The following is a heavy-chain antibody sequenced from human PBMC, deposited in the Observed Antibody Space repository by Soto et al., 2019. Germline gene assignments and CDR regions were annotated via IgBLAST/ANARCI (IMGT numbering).Heavy chain of an antibody. J-gene: IGHJ3*02. Sequence: GASVKVSCKASGYTFTGYYMHWVRQAPGQGLERMGWINPNSGGTNYAQKIQGWVTMTRDTSISTAYMELSRLRSDDTAVYYCARAFYYYDSSGYYYGHAFDIWGQGTMVTVSS. CDR1: GYTFTGYY. D-gene: IGHD3-22*01. CDR2: INPNSGGT. CDR3: ARAFYYYDSSGYYYGHAFDI. V-gene: IGHV1-2*04.